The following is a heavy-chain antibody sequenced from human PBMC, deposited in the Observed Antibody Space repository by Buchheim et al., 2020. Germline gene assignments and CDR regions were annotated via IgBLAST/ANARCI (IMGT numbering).Heavy chain of an antibody. CDR3: ARGWELDY. Sequence: EVQLVESGGGLVQPGGSLRLSCAASGFTFTTYDMNWVRQAPGKGLEWVSYISGGIITKTYADSVKGQFTISRDNAKNSLYLQMNSLRVEDTAVYFCARGWELDYWGQGTL. CDR1: GFTFTTYD. V-gene: IGHV3-48*01. D-gene: IGHD1-26*01. CDR2: ISGGIITK. J-gene: IGHJ4*02.